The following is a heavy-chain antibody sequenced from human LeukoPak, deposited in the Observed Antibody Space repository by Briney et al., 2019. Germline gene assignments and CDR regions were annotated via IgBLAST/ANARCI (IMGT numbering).Heavy chain of an antibody. J-gene: IGHJ4*02. CDR3: AKDSGDNVGVDY. Sequence: GGSLRLSCAASGFTFSNAWMSWVRQAPGKGLEWVGRIKSKTDGGTTDYAAPVKGRFTISRDDSKNTLYLQMNSLRPEDTAVYYCAKDSGDNVGVDYWGQGTLVTVSS. CDR2: IKSKTDGGTT. V-gene: IGHV3-15*01. CDR1: GFTFSNAW. D-gene: IGHD2-21*02.